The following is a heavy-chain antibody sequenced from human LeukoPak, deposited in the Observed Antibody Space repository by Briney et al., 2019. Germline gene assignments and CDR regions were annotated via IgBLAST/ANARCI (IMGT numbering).Heavy chain of an antibody. D-gene: IGHD1-26*01. Sequence: SETLSLTCTVSGGSISSYYWSWIRQPPGKGLEWIGYIYYSGSTNYNPSLKSRVTISVDTSKNQFSLKLSSVTAADTAVYYCAGHYSPRWYFDYWGQGTLVTVSS. CDR3: AGHYSPRWYFDY. CDR2: IYYSGST. J-gene: IGHJ4*02. V-gene: IGHV4-59*08. CDR1: GGSISSYY.